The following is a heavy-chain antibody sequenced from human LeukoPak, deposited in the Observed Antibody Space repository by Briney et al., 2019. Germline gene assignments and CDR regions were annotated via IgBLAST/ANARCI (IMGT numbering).Heavy chain of an antibody. CDR2: ISSSGSTI. D-gene: IGHD5-12*01. J-gene: IGHJ4*02. CDR1: GFTFSDYY. Sequence: GGSLRLSCAASGFTFSDYYMSWIRQAPGKGLEWVLYISSSGSTIYYADSVKGRFTISRDNAKNSLYLQMNSLRAEDTAVYYCARYIVATDYFDYWGQGTLVTVSS. V-gene: IGHV3-11*04. CDR3: ARYIVATDYFDY.